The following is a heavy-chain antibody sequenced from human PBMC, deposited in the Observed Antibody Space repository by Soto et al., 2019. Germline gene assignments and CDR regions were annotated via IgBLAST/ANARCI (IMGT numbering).Heavy chain of an antibody. J-gene: IGHJ4*02. V-gene: IGHV4-31*03. D-gene: IGHD5-18*01. CDR2: IYYSGST. CDR3: ARDRFRGTAMVRSY. Sequence: SETLSLTCTVSGGSISSGGYYWIWIRQHPGKGLEWIGYIYYSGSTYYNPSLKSRVTISVDTSKNQFSLKLSSVTTADTAVYYCARDRFRGTAMVRSYWGQGTLVTVSS. CDR1: GGSISSGGYY.